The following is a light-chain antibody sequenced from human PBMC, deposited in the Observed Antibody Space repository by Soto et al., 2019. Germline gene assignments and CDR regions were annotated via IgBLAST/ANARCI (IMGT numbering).Light chain of an antibody. J-gene: IGKJ2*01. V-gene: IGKV3-15*01. Sequence: EAVMAQSPATLSVSPGERATLSCRASQSVSSNLAWYQQQPGQAPRLLIYAASTRTTGIPARFSGSGSGTEFTLTISSLRSEDFAVYYCQQHVNWPPVYTYGQGTKPEIK. CDR2: AAS. CDR1: QSVSSN. CDR3: QQHVNWPPVYT.